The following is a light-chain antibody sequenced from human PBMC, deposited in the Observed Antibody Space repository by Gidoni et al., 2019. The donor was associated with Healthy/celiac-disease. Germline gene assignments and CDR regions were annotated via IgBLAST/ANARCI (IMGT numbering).Light chain of an antibody. V-gene: IGLV1-40*01. CDR2: GNS. Sequence: QSVLTQPPPVSVAPGQRVTISFTGSSSNIGAGYDLHWYQQPPGTAPKPLIHGNSKRTSGVPDRCSGSKSGTSASLAITWLQGEDEADYYCQSYDSSLSAWVFGGGTKLTVL. CDR1: SSNIGAGYD. CDR3: QSYDSSLSAWV. J-gene: IGLJ3*02.